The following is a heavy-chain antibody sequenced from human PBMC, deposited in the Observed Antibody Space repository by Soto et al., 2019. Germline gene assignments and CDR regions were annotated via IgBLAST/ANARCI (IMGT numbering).Heavy chain of an antibody. D-gene: IGHD1-1*01. Sequence: EVQVVQSGGGLVKPGGPLRLSGTASGFPFSRRSMNWVRQAPGKGLEWVASISSSSDTHYADSVKGRFTVSRENARNSVYLQMDSLRAEDTAVYYCARDFNWHFDYWGQGTLVTVSS. CDR1: GFPFSRRS. V-gene: IGHV3-21*01. J-gene: IGHJ4*02. CDR3: ARDFNWHFDY. CDR2: ISSSSDT.